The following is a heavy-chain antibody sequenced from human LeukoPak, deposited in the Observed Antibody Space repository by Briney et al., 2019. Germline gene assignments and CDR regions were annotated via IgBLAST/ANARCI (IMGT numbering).Heavy chain of an antibody. Sequence: SGTLSLTCAVSGGSISSSNWWSWVRQPPGKGLEWIGEIYHSGSTNYNPSLKSRVTISVDTSKNQFSLKLSSVTAADTAVYYCAGQMIVVVPAAMSDAFDIWGQGTMVTVSS. CDR3: AGQMIVVVPAAMSDAFDI. D-gene: IGHD2-2*01. CDR2: IYHSGST. J-gene: IGHJ3*02. V-gene: IGHV4-4*02. CDR1: GGSISSSNW.